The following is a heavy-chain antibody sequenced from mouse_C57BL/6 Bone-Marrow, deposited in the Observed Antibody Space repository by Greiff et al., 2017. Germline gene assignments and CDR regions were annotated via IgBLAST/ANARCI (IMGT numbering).Heavy chain of an antibody. Sequence: EVKLQQSGAELVRPGASVKLSCTASGFNIKDDYMHWVKQRPEQGLEWIGWIDPENGDTEYASKFQGKATITADTSSNTAYLQLSSLTSEDTAVYYCTTLDYYGSEAWFAYWGQGTLVTVSA. J-gene: IGHJ3*01. CDR3: TTLDYYGSEAWFAY. CDR2: IDPENGDT. D-gene: IGHD1-1*01. V-gene: IGHV14-4*01. CDR1: GFNIKDDY.